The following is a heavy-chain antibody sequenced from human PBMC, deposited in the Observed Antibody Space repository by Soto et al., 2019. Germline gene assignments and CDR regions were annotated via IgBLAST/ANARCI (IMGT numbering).Heavy chain of an antibody. CDR1: GFTFSTYG. Sequence: QVQLVESGGGVVQPGRSLRLSCAASGFTFSTYGMHWVRQAPGKGLEWVAVISYDGSITHYADSLKGRFTISKDNSKNTLFLQIYSLSAEDTAVYYCAKYLFMAPGVTAIHDYWGQGTLVTVSS. D-gene: IGHD3-10*01. CDR2: ISYDGSIT. J-gene: IGHJ4*02. V-gene: IGHV3-30*18. CDR3: AKYLFMAPGVTAIHDY.